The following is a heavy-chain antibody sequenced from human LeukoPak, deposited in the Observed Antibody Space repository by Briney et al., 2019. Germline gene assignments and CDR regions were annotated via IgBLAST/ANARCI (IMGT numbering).Heavy chain of an antibody. CDR1: GGSISNYY. Sequence: SETLSLTCTVSGGSISNYYWSCIRQPPGKGLEWIGYIYYSGSTTYNPSLKSRVTISVDTSKNQFSLKLSSVTAADTAMYYCARDGAFAIWGQGTMVTVSS. J-gene: IGHJ3*02. CDR3: ARDGAFAI. V-gene: IGHV4-59*01. CDR2: IYYSGST.